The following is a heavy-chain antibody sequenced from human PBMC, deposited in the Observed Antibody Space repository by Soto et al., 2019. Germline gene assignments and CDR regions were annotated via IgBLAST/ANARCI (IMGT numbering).Heavy chain of an antibody. CDR3: ARDPDGIIDFDY. CDR2: ISAYNGNT. D-gene: IGHD3-10*01. Sequence: ASVKLGCEASGDSVTSSGISWVLQAPGQGLEWMGWISAYNGNTNYAQKLQGRVTMTTDTSTSTAYMELNSLRDEDTAVYFCARDPDGIIDFDYWGQGAQVTVSS. CDR1: GDSVTSSG. V-gene: IGHV1-18*01. J-gene: IGHJ4*02.